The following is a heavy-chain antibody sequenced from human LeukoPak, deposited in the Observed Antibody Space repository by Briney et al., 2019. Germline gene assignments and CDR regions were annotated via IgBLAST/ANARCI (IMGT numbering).Heavy chain of an antibody. J-gene: IGHJ4*02. CDR1: GFTFSSYA. Sequence: GGSLRLSCAASGFTFSSYAMSWVRQAPGKGLEWVSAISGSGGSTYYADSVKGRFTISRDNSKNTLYLQMNSLRAEDTAVYYCAKAGYYGSGSYSSDYWGQGTLVTVSS. D-gene: IGHD3-10*01. V-gene: IGHV3-23*01. CDR3: AKAGYYGSGSYSSDY. CDR2: ISGSGGST.